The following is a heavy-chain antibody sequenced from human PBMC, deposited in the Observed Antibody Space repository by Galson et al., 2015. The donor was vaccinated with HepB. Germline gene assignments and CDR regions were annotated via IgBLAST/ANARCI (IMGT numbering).Heavy chain of an antibody. J-gene: IGHJ6*02. Sequence: SLRLSCAASGFTFSSYGMHWVRQAPGKGLEWVAVIWYDGSNKYYADSVKGRFTISRDNSKNTLYLQMNSLRAEDTAVYYCARDVLLWFGELGYGMDVWGQGTTVTVSS. CDR2: IWYDGSNK. CDR3: ARDVLLWFGELGYGMDV. D-gene: IGHD3-10*01. V-gene: IGHV3-33*08. CDR1: GFTFSSYG.